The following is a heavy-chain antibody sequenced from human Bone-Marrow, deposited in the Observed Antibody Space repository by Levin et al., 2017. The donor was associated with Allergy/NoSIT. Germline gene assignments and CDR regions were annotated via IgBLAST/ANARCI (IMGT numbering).Heavy chain of an antibody. J-gene: IGHJ4*02. CDR3: AKDLYGDYVPDG. CDR1: GFTFNNYA. V-gene: IGHV3-23*01. CDR2: ITGSGDNT. D-gene: IGHD4-17*01. Sequence: LSLTCAASGFTFNNYAMSWVRQAPGKGLEWVSTITGSGDNTYYADSVKGRFTISRDNSKNTLYLQMNSLRAEDTAIYYCAKDLYGDYVPDGWGQGTLVTVSS.